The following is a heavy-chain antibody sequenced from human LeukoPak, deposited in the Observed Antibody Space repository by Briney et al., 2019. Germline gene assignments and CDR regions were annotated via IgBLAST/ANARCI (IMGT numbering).Heavy chain of an antibody. CDR2: IIPIFGTA. V-gene: IGHV1-69*05. CDR1: GGTFSSYA. D-gene: IGHD4-11*01. CDR3: ASATTVTKTNWFDP. Sequence: ASVTVSCKASGGTFSSYAISWVRQAPGQGLEWMGGIIPIFGTANYTQKFQGRVTITTDESTSTAYMELSSLRSEDTAVYYCASATTVTKTNWFDPWGQGTLVTVSS. J-gene: IGHJ5*02.